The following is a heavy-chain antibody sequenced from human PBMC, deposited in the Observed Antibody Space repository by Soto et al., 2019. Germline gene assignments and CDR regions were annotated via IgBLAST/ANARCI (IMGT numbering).Heavy chain of an antibody. CDR2: FDPEDGET. D-gene: IGHD5-18*01. CDR3: ARGIVDTAMDLTTTVVAIDY. Sequence: ASVKVSCKVSGYTLTELSMHWVRQAPGKGLEWMGGFDPEDGETIYAQKFQGRVTMTEDTSTDTAYMELSSLRSEDTAVYYCARGIVDTAMDLTTTVVAIDYWGQGTLVTVSS. CDR1: GYTLTELS. V-gene: IGHV1-24*01. J-gene: IGHJ4*02.